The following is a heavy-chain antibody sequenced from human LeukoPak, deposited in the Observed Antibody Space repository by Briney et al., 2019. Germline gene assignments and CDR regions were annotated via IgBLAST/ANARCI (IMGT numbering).Heavy chain of an antibody. CDR3: ARDELETGYYGSGSYHIPFDY. CDR1: GYTFTSYY. Sequence: ASVKVSCKASGYTFTSYYMHWVRQAPGQGLEWMGIINPSGGSTSYAQKFQGRVTMTRDTSTSTVYMELSSLRSEDTAVYYCARDELETGYYGSGSYHIPFDYWGQGTLVTVSS. V-gene: IGHV1-46*01. CDR2: INPSGGST. J-gene: IGHJ4*02. D-gene: IGHD3-10*01.